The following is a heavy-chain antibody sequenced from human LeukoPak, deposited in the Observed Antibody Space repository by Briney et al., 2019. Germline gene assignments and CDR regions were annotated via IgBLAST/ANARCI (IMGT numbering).Heavy chain of an antibody. V-gene: IGHV3-48*01. CDR2: ISASTGII. D-gene: IGHD5-12*01. CDR3: ARGPSGYHNT. J-gene: IGHJ4*02. Sequence: GGSLRLSCAASGFTFSNAWMSWVRQAPGKGLEWVSYISASTGIIYYADSVKGRFTISRDNSKNTLYLQMNSLRAEDTAVYYCARGPSGYHNTGGQGTLVTVSS. CDR1: GFTFSNAW.